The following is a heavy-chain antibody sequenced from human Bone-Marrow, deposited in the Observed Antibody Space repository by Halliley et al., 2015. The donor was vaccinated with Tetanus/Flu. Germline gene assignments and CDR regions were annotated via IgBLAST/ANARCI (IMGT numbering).Heavy chain of an antibody. Sequence: SLRLSCAVSGGSIGITYWWSWVRQPPGKGLEWIGEAYYSGSNNYNPSLKSRVAISVDKSKNEFSLRLTSMTAADTAVYYCAASPRSDWARGGSWFDPWGQGILVIVSS. CDR3: AASPRSDWARGGSWFDP. D-gene: IGHD3-16*01. CDR1: GGSIGITYW. V-gene: IGHV4-4*02. J-gene: IGHJ5*02. CDR2: AYYSGSN.